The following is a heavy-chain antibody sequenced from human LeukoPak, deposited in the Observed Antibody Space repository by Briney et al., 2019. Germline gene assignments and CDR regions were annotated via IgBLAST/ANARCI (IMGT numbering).Heavy chain of an antibody. CDR2: ISSSSSYI. CDR1: GFTFSSYS. J-gene: IGHJ4*02. Sequence: PGGSLRLSCAASGFTFSSYSMNWVRQAPGKGLEWISSISSSSSYIYYADSVKGRFTISRDNANNSLYLQMNSLRAEDTAVYYCARDTYCGGDCYSDWGQGTLVTVSS. D-gene: IGHD2-21*02. CDR3: ARDTYCGGDCYSD. V-gene: IGHV3-21*01.